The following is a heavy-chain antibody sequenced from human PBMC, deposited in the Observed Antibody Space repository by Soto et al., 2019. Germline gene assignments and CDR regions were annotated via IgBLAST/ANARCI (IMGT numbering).Heavy chain of an antibody. CDR1: GFTFSSYA. V-gene: IGHV3-23*01. CDR3: AKLEGNRDAFFDY. CDR2: ISGSGGST. D-gene: IGHD3-16*01. Sequence: EVQLLESGGGLVQPGGSLRLSCAASGFTFSSYAMSWVRQAPGKGLEWASAISGSGGSTYYADSVKGRFTISRDNSKNTLYLQMNSLRAEDTAVYYCAKLEGNRDAFFDYWGQGTLVTVSS. J-gene: IGHJ4*02.